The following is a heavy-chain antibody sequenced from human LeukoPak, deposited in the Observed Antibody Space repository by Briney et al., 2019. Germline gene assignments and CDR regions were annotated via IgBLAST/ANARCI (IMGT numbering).Heavy chain of an antibody. V-gene: IGHV3-11*01. CDR2: ISSSGITI. J-gene: IGHJ4*02. CDR3: AKVAGHCSSTSCYY. D-gene: IGHD2-2*01. Sequence: GGSLRLSCAASEFTFSDYYMSWIRQAPGKGLEWVSYISSSGITIYYADSVKGRFTISRDNAKNSLYLQMNSLRAEDTAVYYCAKVAGHCSSTSCYYWGQGTLVTVSS. CDR1: EFTFSDYY.